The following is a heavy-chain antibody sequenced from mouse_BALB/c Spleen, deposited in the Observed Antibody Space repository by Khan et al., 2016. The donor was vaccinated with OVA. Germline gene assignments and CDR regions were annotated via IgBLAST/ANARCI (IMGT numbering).Heavy chain of an antibody. CDR1: GISITTRNYR. V-gene: IGHV3-5*02. J-gene: IGHJ1*01. Sequence: EVQLQESGPGLVTPSQTVSLTCTVTGISITTRNYRWSWIRPFPGNKLEWIGYIYYSGIIPSTPSLTLRATITNATSQNQFYLVMNSLTAEDTATYYCARDEYYGYWYFDVWGAGTTVTVSS. D-gene: IGHD1-1*01. CDR2: IYYSGII. CDR3: ARDEYYGYWYFDV.